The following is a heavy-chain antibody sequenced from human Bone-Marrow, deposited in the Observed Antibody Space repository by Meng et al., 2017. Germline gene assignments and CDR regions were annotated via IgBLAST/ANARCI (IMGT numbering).Heavy chain of an antibody. CDR1: GFTFSSYG. D-gene: IGHD3-22*01. V-gene: IGHV3-33*01. J-gene: IGHJ4*02. CDR3: ASQGYYYDSSGYYNYFDY. CDR2: IWYDGSNK. Sequence: GESLKISCAASGFTFSSYGMHWVRQAPGKGLEWVAVIWYDGSNKYYADSVKGRFTISRDNSKNTLYLQMNSLRAEDTAVYYCASQGYYYDSSGYYNYFDYWGQGTLVTVSS.